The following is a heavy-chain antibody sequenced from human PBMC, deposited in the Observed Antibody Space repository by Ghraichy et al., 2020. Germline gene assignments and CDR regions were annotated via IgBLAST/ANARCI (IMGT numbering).Heavy chain of an antibody. CDR3: ARGLQGYCNYTNCPFDQ. CDR1: GFSFSDYD. CDR2: IGTLGDT. V-gene: IGHV3-13*01. J-gene: IGHJ4*02. Sequence: SLRLSCVVSGFSFSDYDMHWVRQATGRGLEWVSSIGTLGDTYYPGSVEGRFTISRENATGSLYLQMNSLRAGDTAVYYCARGLQGYCNYTNCPFDQWGQGTLVTVSS. D-gene: IGHD2-2*01.